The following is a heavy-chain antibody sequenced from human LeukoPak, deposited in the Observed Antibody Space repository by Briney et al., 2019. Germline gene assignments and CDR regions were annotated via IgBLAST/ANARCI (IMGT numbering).Heavy chain of an antibody. Sequence: ASVKVSCKASGYTFINHAIHWVRQAPGQRLEWMGWINIGNGNTKYSQKFQDRVTMTRDTSTSTVYMELSSLRSEDTAVYYCARGNDYSDINWFDPWGQGTLVTVSS. CDR3: ARGNDYSDINWFDP. J-gene: IGHJ5*02. V-gene: IGHV1-3*04. CDR1: GYTFINHA. CDR2: INIGNGNT. D-gene: IGHD4-17*01.